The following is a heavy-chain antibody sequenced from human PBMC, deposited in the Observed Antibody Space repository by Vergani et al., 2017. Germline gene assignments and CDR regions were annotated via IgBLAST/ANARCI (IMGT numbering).Heavy chain of an antibody. Sequence: QQQLQESGPGLVKNSETLSLTCTVAGGSISSSSYYWGWIRQPPGKGLEWIGSIYYSGSTYYNPPLKSRVTISVDTSTNQFSLKLSSLTAADTAGYYCATSTHDFSNYDAFDIWGQGTMVTVSS. D-gene: IGHD4-11*01. CDR2: IYYSGST. CDR1: GGSISSSSYY. V-gene: IGHV4-39*01. CDR3: ATSTHDFSNYDAFDI. J-gene: IGHJ3*02.